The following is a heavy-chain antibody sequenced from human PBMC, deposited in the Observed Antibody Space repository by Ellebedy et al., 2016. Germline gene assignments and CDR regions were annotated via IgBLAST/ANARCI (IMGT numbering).Heavy chain of an antibody. CDR1: GFTFNDYG. CDR2: ISWNSGST. V-gene: IGHV3-9*01. CDR3: AKTTEASTTYYDYVWGNYRSASIDY. D-gene: IGHD3-16*02. J-gene: IGHJ4*02. Sequence: GGSLRLXXAASGFTFNDYGMHWVRQAPGKGLEWVSSISWNSGSTAYGDSVKGRFTISRDNSKNTLYLQMSSLRADDTAIYYCAKTTEASTTYYDYVWGNYRSASIDYWGQGTQVTVSS.